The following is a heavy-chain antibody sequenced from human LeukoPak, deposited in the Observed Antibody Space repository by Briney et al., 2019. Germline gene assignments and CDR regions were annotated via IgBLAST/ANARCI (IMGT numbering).Heavy chain of an antibody. D-gene: IGHD3-22*01. CDR2: IYYSGGT. J-gene: IGHJ4*02. CDR3: ARPSYDSSGSIDY. V-gene: IGHV4-39*01. Sequence: YPGGSLRLSCAASGFTFSSYAMSWVRQPPGKGLEWIGSIYYSGGTYYNPSLKSRVTISVDTSKNQFSLKLSSVTAADTAVYYCARPSYDSSGSIDYWGQGTLVTVSS. CDR1: GFTFSSYA.